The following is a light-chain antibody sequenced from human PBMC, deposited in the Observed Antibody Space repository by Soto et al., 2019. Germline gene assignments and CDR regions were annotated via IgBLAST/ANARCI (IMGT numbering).Light chain of an antibody. CDR1: QSVSSY. J-gene: IGKJ5*01. CDR3: QQYANSPIT. V-gene: IGKV3-20*01. Sequence: EIVLTQSPATLSLSPGERATLSCRASQSVSSYLAWYQQKPGQAPRLLIYGASNRATGIPARFSGSGSGTEFTLTINRLEPEDFAVYYCQQYANSPITFGQGTRLEIK. CDR2: GAS.